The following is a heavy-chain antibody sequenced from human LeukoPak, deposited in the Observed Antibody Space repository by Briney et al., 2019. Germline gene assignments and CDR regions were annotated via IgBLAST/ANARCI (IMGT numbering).Heavy chain of an antibody. J-gene: IGHJ4*02. CDR3: AKEVFYSSSPGDGFDY. CDR1: GFTFSSYS. V-gene: IGHV3-30*04. Sequence: GGSLRLSCAASGFTFSSYSMHWVRQAPGKGLEWVAAISYDGSNKFYADSVKGRFTISRDNFKNTLYLQMNSLRAEDTAVYYCAKEVFYSSSPGDGFDYWGQGTLVTVSS. D-gene: IGHD6-6*01. CDR2: ISYDGSNK.